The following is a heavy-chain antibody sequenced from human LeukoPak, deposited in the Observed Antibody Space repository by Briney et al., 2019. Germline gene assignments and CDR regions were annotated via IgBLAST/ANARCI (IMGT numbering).Heavy chain of an antibody. Sequence: ASVKVSCKASGYTFTGYYMHWVRQAPGQGLEWVGRINPNSGGTNYVQKFQGRVTMTRDTSISTAYMELSRLRSDDTAVYYCARLQGYSGYDWVFDYWGQGTLVTVSS. CDR1: GYTFTGYY. CDR2: INPNSGGT. CDR3: ARLQGYSGYDWVFDY. V-gene: IGHV1-2*06. J-gene: IGHJ4*02. D-gene: IGHD5-12*01.